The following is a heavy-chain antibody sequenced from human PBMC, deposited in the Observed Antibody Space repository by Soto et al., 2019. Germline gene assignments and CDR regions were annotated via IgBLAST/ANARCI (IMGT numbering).Heavy chain of an antibody. CDR3: AKPPDYNWNDY. CDR2: VSGSGGGT. CDR1: GFTFSSYT. D-gene: IGHD1-20*01. V-gene: IGHV3-23*01. Sequence: GGSLRLSCAASGFTFSSYTMSWVRQAPGKGLEWISAVSGSGGGTYYADSVKGRFTISRDNSKDTLYLQMNNLRAEDTAVYYCAKPPDYNWNDYWGQGTLVTVSS. J-gene: IGHJ4*02.